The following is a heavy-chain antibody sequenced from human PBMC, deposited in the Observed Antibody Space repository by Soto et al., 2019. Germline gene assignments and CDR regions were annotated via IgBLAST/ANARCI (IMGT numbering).Heavy chain of an antibody. CDR2: IYYSGST. Sequence: SETLSLTCTVSGGSISSSSYYWGWIRQPPGKGLEWIGSIYYSGSTYYNPSLKSRVTISVDTSKNQFSLKLSSVTAADTAVCYCARHTPAISISDHWGQGTLVTVSS. CDR3: ARHTPAISISDH. J-gene: IGHJ4*02. V-gene: IGHV4-39*01. CDR1: GGSISSSSYY. D-gene: IGHD2-15*01.